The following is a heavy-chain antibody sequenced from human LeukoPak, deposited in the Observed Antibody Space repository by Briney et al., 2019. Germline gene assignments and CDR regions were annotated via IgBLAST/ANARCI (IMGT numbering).Heavy chain of an antibody. Sequence: GGSLRLSCAASGFTFSSYWMHWVHQAPGKGPVWVSRVDVHGQGTAYADSVKGRFTISRDNAKNTLSLQMNSLSAEDTAVYYCARSNYDSTTFYYHLDLWGQGTLVTVSS. J-gene: IGHJ5*02. CDR3: ARSNYDSTTFYYHLDL. V-gene: IGHV3-74*01. CDR2: VDVHGQGT. D-gene: IGHD2/OR15-2a*01. CDR1: GFTFSSYW.